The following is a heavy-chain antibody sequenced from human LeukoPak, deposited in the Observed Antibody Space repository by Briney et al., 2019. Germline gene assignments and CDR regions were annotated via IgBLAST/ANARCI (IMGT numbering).Heavy chain of an antibody. V-gene: IGHV4-38-2*02. CDR3: ASTYYDILTRDRWGAPDAFDI. CDR1: GYSISSGYY. D-gene: IGHD3-9*01. Sequence: KPSETLSRTCTGSGYSISSGYYLGWIRQPPGKGLGWIESIYGSGNTYYNPSLKSRVTISVDTSKTQSSLKLSSVTAAETAVYYCASTYYDILTRDRWGAPDAFDIWGQGTMVTVSS. CDR2: IYGSGNT. J-gene: IGHJ3*02.